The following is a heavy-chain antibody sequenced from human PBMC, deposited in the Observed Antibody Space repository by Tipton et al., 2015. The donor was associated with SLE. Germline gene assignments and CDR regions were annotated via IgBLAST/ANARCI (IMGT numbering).Heavy chain of an antibody. CDR2: IYHSGNT. J-gene: IGHJ2*01. CDR3: ARTGDRVVWYFDL. V-gene: IGHV4-30-4*01. D-gene: IGHD7-27*01. CDR1: GGSLSGGDYY. Sequence: LRLSCTVSGGSLSGGDYYWGWIRHPPGKGLAWIGFIYHSGNTFYNPSLESRLTMSVDTSKNQFSLTLTSVTAADTAVYYCARTGDRVVWYFDLWGRGTLVPVSS.